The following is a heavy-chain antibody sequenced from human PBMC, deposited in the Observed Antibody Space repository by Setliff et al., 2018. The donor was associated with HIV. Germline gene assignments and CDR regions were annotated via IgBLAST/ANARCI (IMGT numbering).Heavy chain of an antibody. CDR2: IKQDGSEK. J-gene: IGHJ2*01. CDR1: GFTFGSYW. Sequence: GGSLRLSCAASGFTFGSYWMSWVRQAPGKGLEWVANIKQDGSEKYYVDSVKGRFTISRDNAKNSPYLQMNSLRAEDTAVYYCARDPYPYADYGDWYFDLWGRGTLVTVSS. CDR3: ARDPYPYADYGDWYFDL. V-gene: IGHV3-7*01. D-gene: IGHD4-17*01.